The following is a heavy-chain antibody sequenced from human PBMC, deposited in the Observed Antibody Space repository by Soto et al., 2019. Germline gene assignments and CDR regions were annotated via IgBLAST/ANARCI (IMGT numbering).Heavy chain of an antibody. D-gene: IGHD3-22*01. Sequence: QVQLVESGGGVVQPGRSLRLSCAASGFTFSSYAMHWVRQAPGKGRGWGAVISYDGSNKYYADSVKGRFTISRDNSKNTLYLQMNSLRAEDTAVYYCATIPITMIVVVIPLDGMDVWGQGTTVTVSS. CDR3: ATIPITMIVVVIPLDGMDV. V-gene: IGHV3-30-3*01. J-gene: IGHJ6*02. CDR2: ISYDGSNK. CDR1: GFTFSSYA.